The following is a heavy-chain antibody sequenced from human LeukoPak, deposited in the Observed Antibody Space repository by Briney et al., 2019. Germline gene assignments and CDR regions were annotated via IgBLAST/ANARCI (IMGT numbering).Heavy chain of an antibody. V-gene: IGHV1-46*01. J-gene: IGHJ4*02. CDR3: ARTAARRFDY. D-gene: IGHD6-6*01. CDR2: INPTGGST. CDR1: GYTCPSYF. Sequence: ASVKLSCKASGYTCPSYFMHWVRQATGQGLEWMGIINPTGGSTTYAQKFQGRVTMTRDTSTSTVYMELSSLRSDDTAVYYCARTAARRFDYWGQGTLVTVSS.